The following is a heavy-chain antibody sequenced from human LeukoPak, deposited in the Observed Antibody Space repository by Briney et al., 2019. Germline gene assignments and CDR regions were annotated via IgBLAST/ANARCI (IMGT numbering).Heavy chain of an antibody. V-gene: IGHV4-34*01. Sequence: SETLSLTCAVYGGSFSGYYWSWIRQPPGKGLEWIGEINHSGSANYNPSLKSRVTISVDTSKNQFSLKLSSVTAADTAVYYCARGYYDSSGYYFDYWGQGTLVTVSS. CDR1: GGSFSGYY. CDR2: INHSGSA. CDR3: ARGYYDSSGYYFDY. J-gene: IGHJ4*02. D-gene: IGHD3-22*01.